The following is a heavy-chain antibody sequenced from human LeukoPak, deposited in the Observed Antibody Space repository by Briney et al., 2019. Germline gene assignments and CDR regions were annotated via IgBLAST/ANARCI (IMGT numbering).Heavy chain of an antibody. CDR1: GFTFSSYG. J-gene: IGHJ4*02. CDR3: AKEAKVFTMVRGVLDY. CDR2: ISYDGSNK. V-gene: IGHV3-30*18. D-gene: IGHD3-10*01. Sequence: KSGGSLRLSCAASGFTFSSYGMHWVRQAPGKGLEWVAVISYDGSNKYYADSVKGRFTISRDNSKNTLYLQMNNLRAEDTAVYYCAKEAKVFTMVRGVLDYWGQGTLVTVSS.